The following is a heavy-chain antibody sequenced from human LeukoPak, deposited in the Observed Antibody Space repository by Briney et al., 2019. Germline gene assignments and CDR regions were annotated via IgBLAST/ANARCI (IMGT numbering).Heavy chain of an antibody. D-gene: IGHD5-24*01. CDR2: IYYSGST. J-gene: IGHJ4*02. Sequence: SETLSLTCTVSGGSVSSGNYYWSWIRQPPGKGLEWIGYIYYSGSTNYNPSLKSRVTISLDTSANQFSLKLSSVTAADTAVYYCARDYGYNFGYFDYWGQGTLVTVSS. CDR1: GGSVSSGNYY. V-gene: IGHV4-61*01. CDR3: ARDYGYNFGYFDY.